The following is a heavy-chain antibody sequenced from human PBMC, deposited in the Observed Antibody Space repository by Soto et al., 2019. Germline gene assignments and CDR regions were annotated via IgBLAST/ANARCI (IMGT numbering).Heavy chain of an antibody. Sequence: ASVKVSCKASGYTFTSYAMHWVRQAPGQRLEWMGWINAGNGNTKYSQKFQGRVTITRDTSASTAYMELSSLRSEDTAVYYCARDLSDLAVSDNWFDPWGQGTLVTVSS. CDR3: ARDLSDLAVSDNWFDP. D-gene: IGHD6-19*01. CDR2: INAGNGNT. V-gene: IGHV1-3*01. CDR1: GYTFTSYA. J-gene: IGHJ5*02.